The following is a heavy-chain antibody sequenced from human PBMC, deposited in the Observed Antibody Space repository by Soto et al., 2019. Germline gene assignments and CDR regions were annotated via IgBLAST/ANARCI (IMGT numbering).Heavy chain of an antibody. CDR1: GFTFSSYA. CDR2: ISGSGGST. D-gene: IGHD2-2*01. J-gene: IGHJ3*02. CDR3: AKPPRGEYRSSTSCYGVKSDAFDI. Sequence: EVQLLESGGGLVQPGGSLRLSCAASGFTFSSYAMSWVRQAPGKGLEWVSAISGSGGSTYYADSVKGRFTISRDNSKNTLYLQMNSLRAEDTAVYYCAKPPRGEYRSSTSCYGVKSDAFDIWGQGTMVTVSS. V-gene: IGHV3-23*01.